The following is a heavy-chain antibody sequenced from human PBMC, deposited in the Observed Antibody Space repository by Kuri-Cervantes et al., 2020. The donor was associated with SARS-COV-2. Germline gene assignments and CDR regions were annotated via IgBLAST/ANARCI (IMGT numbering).Heavy chain of an antibody. Sequence: GKSLKISCAASGFTFSNAWMSWVRQAPGKGLEWVGRIKSKTDGGTTDYAAPVKGRFTISRDDSKNTLYLQMNSLRTEDTAVYYCTTDPWYSSSWYFLWYWGQGTLVTVSS. V-gene: IGHV3-15*01. CDR3: TTDPWYSSSWYFLWY. CDR2: IKSKTDGGTT. J-gene: IGHJ4*02. D-gene: IGHD6-13*01. CDR1: GFTFSNAW.